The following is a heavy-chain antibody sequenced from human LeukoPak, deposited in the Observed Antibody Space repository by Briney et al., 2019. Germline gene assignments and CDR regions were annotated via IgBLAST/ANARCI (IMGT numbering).Heavy chain of an antibody. Sequence: PSETLSLTCTVSGGSISSSSYYWGWIRQPPGKGLEWIGSIYYSGSTYYNPSLKSRVTISVDTSKNQFSLKLSSVTAADTAVYYCADTAVAGTGGNDYWGQGTLVTVSS. CDR3: ADTAVAGTGGNDY. CDR1: GGSISSSSYY. J-gene: IGHJ4*02. V-gene: IGHV4-39*07. CDR2: IYYSGST. D-gene: IGHD6-19*01.